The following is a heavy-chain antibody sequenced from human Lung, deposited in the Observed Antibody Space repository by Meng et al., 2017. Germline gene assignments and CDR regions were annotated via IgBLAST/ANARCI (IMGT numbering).Heavy chain of an antibody. Sequence: VQLVRCGDGVTNPGRSVNVSCKPSGFSFSAYWMHWVRQAPGQGLEWMGRIDPRSGGTQYAQNFQDRVTMTRDTSISTTYMELSRLTSDDTAVYYCVRDEDISAAGKLFGDYWGQGTLVTVSS. D-gene: IGHD6-13*01. CDR2: IDPRSGGT. CDR3: VRDEDISAAGKLFGDY. CDR1: GFSFSAYW. J-gene: IGHJ4*02. V-gene: IGHV1-2*06.